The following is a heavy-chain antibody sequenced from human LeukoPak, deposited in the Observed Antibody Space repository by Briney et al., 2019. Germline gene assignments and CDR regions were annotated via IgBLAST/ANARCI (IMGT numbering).Heavy chain of an antibody. V-gene: IGHV4-38-2*02. CDR3: ARRPLGAKTKNAFDI. J-gene: IGHJ3*02. CDR1: GYSISSGYY. D-gene: IGHD1-26*01. Sequence: ASETLSLTCTVSGYSISSGYYWGWIRQPPGKGLEWIGSIYHSGSTYYNPSLKSRVTISVDTSKNQFSLKLSSVTAADTAVYYCARRPLGAKTKNAFDIWGQGTMVTVSS. CDR2: IYHSGST.